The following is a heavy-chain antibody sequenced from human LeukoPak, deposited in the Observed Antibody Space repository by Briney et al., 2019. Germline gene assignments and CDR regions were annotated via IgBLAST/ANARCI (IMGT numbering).Heavy chain of an antibody. V-gene: IGHV1-8*02. J-gene: IGHJ4*02. CDR2: MNPNSGNT. Sequence: GASVKVSCKASGYTFTSYDINWVRQATGQGLEWMGWMNPNSGNTGYAQKFQGRVTMTRNTSISTAYMELSSLRSEDTAVYYCARIRVGGAGYYFDYWGQGTLVTVSS. CDR1: GYTFTSYD. CDR3: ARIRVGGAGYYFDY. D-gene: IGHD2-15*01.